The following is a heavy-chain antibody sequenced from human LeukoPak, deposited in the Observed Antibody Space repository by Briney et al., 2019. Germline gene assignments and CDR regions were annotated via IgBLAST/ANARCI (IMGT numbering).Heavy chain of an antibody. CDR2: IRSKANSYAT. V-gene: IGHV3-73*01. CDR3: AKDPRVVVISYFDY. D-gene: IGHD3-22*01. Sequence: GGSLRLSCAASGFTFSGSAMHWVRQASGKGLEWVGRIRSKANSYATAYAASVKGRFTISRDDSKNTAYLQMNSLRAEDTAVYYCAKDPRVVVISYFDYWGQGTLVTVSS. J-gene: IGHJ4*02. CDR1: GFTFSGSA.